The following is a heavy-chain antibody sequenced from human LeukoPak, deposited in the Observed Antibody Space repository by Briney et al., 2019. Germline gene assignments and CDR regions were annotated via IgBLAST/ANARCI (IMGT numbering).Heavy chain of an antibody. V-gene: IGHV3-21*01. CDR1: GFTFSSYS. CDR3: AKDPTAFWSGYEYGGFDY. Sequence: TGGSLRLSCAASGFTFSSYSMNWVRQAPGKGLEWVSSISSSSSYIYYADSVKGRFTISRDNAKNSLYLQMNSLRAEDTAVYYCAKDPTAFWSGYEYGGFDYWGQGTLVTVSS. D-gene: IGHD3-3*01. J-gene: IGHJ4*02. CDR2: ISSSSSYI.